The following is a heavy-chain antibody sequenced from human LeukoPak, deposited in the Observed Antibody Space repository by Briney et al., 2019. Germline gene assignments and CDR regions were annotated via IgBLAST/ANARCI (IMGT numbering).Heavy chain of an antibody. CDR2: ISGSGDST. Sequence: QPGGSLRLSCAASGFTFSSYAMSWVRQAPGKGLEWVSAISGSGDSTYYADSVKGRFTISRDNSKNTLSLQMNSLRAGDTAVYYCAKDLRVIVVMYYMDVWGKGTTVTVSS. V-gene: IGHV3-23*01. J-gene: IGHJ6*03. D-gene: IGHD2-2*01. CDR1: GFTFSSYA. CDR3: AKDLRVIVVMYYMDV.